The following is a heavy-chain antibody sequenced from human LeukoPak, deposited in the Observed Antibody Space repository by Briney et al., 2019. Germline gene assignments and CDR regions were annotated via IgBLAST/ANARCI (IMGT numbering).Heavy chain of an antibody. CDR2: ISGSGGST. J-gene: IGHJ4*02. CDR1: GFTFSSYG. CDR3: AKDPKGATTFGWTRRGGEELSPGLDY. D-gene: IGHD1-26*01. V-gene: IGHV3-23*01. Sequence: PGGSLRLSCAASGFTFSSYGMSWVRQAPGKGLEWVSAISGSGGSTYYADSVKGRFTISRDNSKNTLYLQMNSLRAEDTAVYYCAKDPKGATTFGWTRRGGEELSPGLDYWGQGTLVTVSS.